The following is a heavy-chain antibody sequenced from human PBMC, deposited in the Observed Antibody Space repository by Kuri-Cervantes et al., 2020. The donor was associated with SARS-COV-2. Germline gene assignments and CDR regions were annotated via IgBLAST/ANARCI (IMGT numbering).Heavy chain of an antibody. J-gene: IGHJ4*02. CDR1: AFTFSHFA. V-gene: IGHV3-23*01. Sequence: SLNSSCGASAFTFSHFAMSWVRQAPGKGLEWVSAISPSGAAYYADSVKGRFTITRDNSKDTVSLEMTSLRVDDTAVYYCPKSFASSWYVGLSHWGQGSLVTVSS. CDR3: PKSFASSWYVGLSH. D-gene: IGHD6-13*01. CDR2: ISPSGAA.